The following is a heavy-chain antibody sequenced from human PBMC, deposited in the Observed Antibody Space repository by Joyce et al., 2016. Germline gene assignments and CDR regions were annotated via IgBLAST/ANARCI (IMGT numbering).Heavy chain of an antibody. J-gene: IGHJ5*02. V-gene: IGHV1-69*01. CDR1: GGTFSSHS. Sequence: QVHLVQSGAEVKKPGSSVKVSCKASGGTFSSHSINWVRQAPGQGPEWMGGIMPNSGPAKYAQKFQGRVTITADESTNTVYLELRSLRSEDTAVYYCAREDVDVVLLPAEIIGWLDPWGQGTLVTVSS. D-gene: IGHD2-2*03. CDR2: IMPNSGPA. CDR3: AREDVDVVLLPAEIIGWLDP.